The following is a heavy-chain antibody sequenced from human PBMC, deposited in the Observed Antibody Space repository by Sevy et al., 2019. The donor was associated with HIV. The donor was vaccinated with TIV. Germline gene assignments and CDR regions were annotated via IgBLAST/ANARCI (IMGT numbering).Heavy chain of an antibody. J-gene: IGHJ4*02. CDR2: ISSSSSYI. CDR1: GFTFSDYN. CDR3: AREGWGGAARPNYFDY. Sequence: GESLKISCAASGFTFSDYNMNWVRKAPGKGLEWVSIISSSSSYIYYADSMKGRFTISRDNAKNSLYLQMNSLRVEDTAVYYCAREGWGGAARPNYFDYWGQGTLVTVSS. D-gene: IGHD6-6*01. V-gene: IGHV3-21*01.